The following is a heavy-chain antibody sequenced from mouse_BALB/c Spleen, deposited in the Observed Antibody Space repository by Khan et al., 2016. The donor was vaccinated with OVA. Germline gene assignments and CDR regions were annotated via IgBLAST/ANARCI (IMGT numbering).Heavy chain of an antibody. V-gene: IGHV3-8*02. D-gene: IGHD2-14*01. J-gene: IGHJ3*01. CDR3: ARSTYKYAFDY. Sequence: VQLKESGPSLVKPSQTLSLTCSVTGDSITSGYCNWIRQFPGHKLEYMGYIIYTGYTYYNPSLKSRISITRHTSKNQYYLHLNSVTDEDTATCYCARSTYKYAFDYWGQGTLVTVSA. CDR2: IIYTGYT. CDR1: GDSITSGY.